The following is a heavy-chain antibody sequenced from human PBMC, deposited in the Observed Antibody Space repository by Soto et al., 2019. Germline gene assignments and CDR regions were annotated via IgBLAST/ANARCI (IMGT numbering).Heavy chain of an antibody. V-gene: IGHV4-34*01. CDR2: INHSGST. Sequence: AAETLSLTCAVYGGSFSGYYLSWIRPPPGKGLEWIGEINHSGSTNYNPSLKSRVTISVDTSKNQFSLKLSSVTAADTAVYYCARARGNYYGSGSYDYYYYYYMDVWGKGTTVTVSS. CDR1: GGSFSGYY. D-gene: IGHD3-10*01. J-gene: IGHJ6*03. CDR3: ARARGNYYGSGSYDYYYYYYMDV.